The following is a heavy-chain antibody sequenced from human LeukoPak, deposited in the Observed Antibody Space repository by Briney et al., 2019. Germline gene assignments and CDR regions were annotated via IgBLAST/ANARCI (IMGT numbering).Heavy chain of an antibody. CDR1: GFTFSSYA. CDR3: AKAFCSRTSCQNDWGGLDYYYGMDV. V-gene: IGHV3-23*01. Sequence: GGSLTLLCGASGFTFSSYAMRWARQAPGEGLEGVSAISGSGGSTYYAVSVKGRFTISRDNSKNTLYLQMNSLRAEDTSVYYCAKAFCSRTSCQNDWGGLDYYYGMDVWGQGTTVTVSS. D-gene: IGHD2-2*01. CDR2: ISGSGGST. J-gene: IGHJ6*02.